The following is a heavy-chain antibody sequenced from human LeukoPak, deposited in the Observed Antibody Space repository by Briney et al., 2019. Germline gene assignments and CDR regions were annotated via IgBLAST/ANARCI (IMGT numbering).Heavy chain of an antibody. CDR1: GYTFTSYA. D-gene: IGHD5-24*01. CDR3: ARGRRDGYNREGYYYYMDV. Sequence: GASVKVSCKASGYTFTSYAMHWVRQAPGQRLEWMGWINAGNGNTKYSQEFQGIVTITRDTSASTAYMELSSLRSEDMAVYYCARGRRDGYNREGYYYYMDVWGKGTTVTVSS. V-gene: IGHV1-3*03. J-gene: IGHJ6*03. CDR2: INAGNGNT.